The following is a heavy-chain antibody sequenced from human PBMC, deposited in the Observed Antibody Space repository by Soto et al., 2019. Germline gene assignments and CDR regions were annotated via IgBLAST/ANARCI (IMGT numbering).Heavy chain of an antibody. CDR3: ALARVPLRVGGCRGGSCYSGYFDY. D-gene: IGHD2-15*01. CDR2: IYYSGST. J-gene: IGHJ4*02. V-gene: IGHV4-30-4*01. Sequence: QVQLQESGPGLVKPSQTLSLTCTVSGGSISSGDYYWSWIRQPPGKGLEWIGYIYYSGSTYYNPSPRSRVTISVDTYKNQFSLQLCSVTAADTCVYSCALARVPLRVGGCRGGSCYSGYFDYWGQGTLVPVSS. CDR1: GGSISSGDYY.